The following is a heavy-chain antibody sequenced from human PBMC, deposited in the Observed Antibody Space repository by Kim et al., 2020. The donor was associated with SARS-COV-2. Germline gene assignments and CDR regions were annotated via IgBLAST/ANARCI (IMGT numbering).Heavy chain of an antibody. D-gene: IGHD3-22*01. Sequence: PSLKSRVTISVDTSKNQFSLKLSSVTAADTAVYYCARSYYDSSGYPAFDYWGQGTLVTVSS. J-gene: IGHJ4*02. V-gene: IGHV4-39*07. CDR3: ARSYYDSSGYPAFDY.